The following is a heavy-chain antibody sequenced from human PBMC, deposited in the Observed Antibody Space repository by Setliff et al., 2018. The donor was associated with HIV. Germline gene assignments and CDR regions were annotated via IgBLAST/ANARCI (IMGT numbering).Heavy chain of an antibody. CDR3: ARRPAGAVAGGYGMDV. D-gene: IGHD6-19*01. V-gene: IGHV4-38-2*01. CDR1: GYSISSGYH. Sequence: SETLSPTCAVSGYSISSGYHWGWLRQPPGKGLEWGGSIYHSGTTYYNPSLQSRVTISVETSKNQFSLKLSSVTAADTAVYYCARRPAGAVAGGYGMDVWGQGTTVTVSS. CDR2: IYHSGTT. J-gene: IGHJ6*02.